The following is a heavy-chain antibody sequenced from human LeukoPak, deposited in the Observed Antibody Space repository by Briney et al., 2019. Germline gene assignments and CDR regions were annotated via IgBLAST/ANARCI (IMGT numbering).Heavy chain of an antibody. V-gene: IGHV4-34*01. Sequence: SETLSLTCTVSGGSISSYYWSWIRQPPGKGLEWIGEINHSGSTNYNPSLKSRVTISVDTSKNQFSLKLSSVTAADTAVYYCAWVRDFGFDYWGQGTLVTVSS. CDR2: INHSGST. D-gene: IGHD3-10*01. CDR1: GGSISSYY. J-gene: IGHJ4*02. CDR3: AWVRDFGFDY.